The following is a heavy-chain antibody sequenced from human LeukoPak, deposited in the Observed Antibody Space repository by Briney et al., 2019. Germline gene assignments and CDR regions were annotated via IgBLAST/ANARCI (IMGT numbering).Heavy chain of an antibody. J-gene: IGHJ4*02. Sequence: GRSLRLSCAASGFTFSSYAMHWVRQAPGKGLEWVAVISYDGSNKYYADSVKGRFTISRDNSKNTLYLQMNSLRAEDTAVYYCASENSEQWLVLDYWGQGTLVTVSS. CDR2: ISYDGSNK. V-gene: IGHV3-30-3*01. CDR3: ASENSEQWLVLDY. CDR1: GFTFSSYA. D-gene: IGHD6-19*01.